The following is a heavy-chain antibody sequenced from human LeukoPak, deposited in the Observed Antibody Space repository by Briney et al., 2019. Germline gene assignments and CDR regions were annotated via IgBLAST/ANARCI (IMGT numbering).Heavy chain of an antibody. J-gene: IGHJ4*02. V-gene: IGHV1-58*01. Sequence: GASVKVSCKASGFTFTSSAVQWVRQGRGQRLEWIGWIVVGSGNTNYAQKFQERVTITRDMSTTTAYMELSSLRSEDTAVYYCAKGDNDILSGYYNSFDYWGQGTLVTVSS. CDR3: AKGDNDILSGYYNSFDY. D-gene: IGHD3-9*01. CDR2: IVVGSGNT. CDR1: GFTFTSSA.